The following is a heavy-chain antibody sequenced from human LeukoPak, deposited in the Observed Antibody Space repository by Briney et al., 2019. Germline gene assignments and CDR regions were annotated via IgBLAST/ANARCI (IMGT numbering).Heavy chain of an antibody. J-gene: IGHJ3*01. CDR1: GFTFSSYA. CDR3: AKSLVGATGDAFDV. Sequence: GGSLRLSCAASGFTFSSYAMSWVRQAPGRGLEWVSTISGSGGSTFYADSVKGRFTISRDNSKNTLYLQMNSLRAEDTAVYYCAKSLVGATGDAFDVWGQGTMVTVSS. D-gene: IGHD1-26*01. CDR2: ISGSGGST. V-gene: IGHV3-23*01.